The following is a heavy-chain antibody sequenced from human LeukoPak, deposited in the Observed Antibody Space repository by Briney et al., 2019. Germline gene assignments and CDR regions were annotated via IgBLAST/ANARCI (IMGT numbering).Heavy chain of an antibody. D-gene: IGHD5-24*01. CDR2: ISHDGII. CDR3: ARDWVYKIDY. CDR1: GFTFSNYW. V-gene: IGHV3-74*01. Sequence: GGSLRLSCAASGFTFSNYWMHWVRRTPGKGLVWVSRISHDGIISYADSVKGRFTISRDNAKNTLTLQMNSLRVEDTAVYFCARDWVYKIDYWGRGTLVTVSS. J-gene: IGHJ4*02.